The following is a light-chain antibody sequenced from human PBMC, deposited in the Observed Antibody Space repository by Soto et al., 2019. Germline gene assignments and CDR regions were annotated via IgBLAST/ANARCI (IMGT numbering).Light chain of an antibody. CDR1: HSVDFF. CDR2: DAS. CDR3: QKYGNTPLS. J-gene: IGKJ4*01. Sequence: IVLTQSPATLSLSPGERATLSCRASHSVDFFLAWYQQKPGQPPRLLMYDASNRATGIPARFSGSVSGRDFTLTISRLEPEDFAVYYCQKYGNTPLSFGGGTKVDIK. V-gene: IGKV3-11*02.